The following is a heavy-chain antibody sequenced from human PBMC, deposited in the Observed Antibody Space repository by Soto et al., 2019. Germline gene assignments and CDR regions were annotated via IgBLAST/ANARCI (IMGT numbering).Heavy chain of an antibody. CDR2: ISSSSSTV. V-gene: IGHV3-48*01. D-gene: IGHD2-15*01. CDR1: GFTFSSYS. Sequence: GGSLRLSCAASGFTFSSYSMNWVRQAPGKGLEWVSYISSSSSTVYYADSVKGRFTISRDNSKNTLYLQMNSLRAEDTAVYYCTKANRYCSGANCFTFDYWGLGTLVTVSS. J-gene: IGHJ4*02. CDR3: TKANRYCSGANCFTFDY.